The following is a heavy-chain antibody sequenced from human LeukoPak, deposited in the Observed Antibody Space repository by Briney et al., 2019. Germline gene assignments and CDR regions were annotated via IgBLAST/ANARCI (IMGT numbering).Heavy chain of an antibody. CDR2: ISGSGGST. D-gene: IGHD1-26*01. V-gene: IGHV3-23*01. CDR3: AKGSSGSYHWGAFDI. Sequence: PGGSLRLSCAASGFTFSSYAMSWVRQAPGKGLEWVSAISGSGGSTYYADSVKGWFTISRDNSKNTLYLQMNSLRAEDTAVYYCAKGSSGSYHWGAFDIWGQGTMVTVSS. CDR1: GFTFSSYA. J-gene: IGHJ3*02.